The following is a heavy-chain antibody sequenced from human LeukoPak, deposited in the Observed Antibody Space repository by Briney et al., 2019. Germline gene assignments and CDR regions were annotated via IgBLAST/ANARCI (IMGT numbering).Heavy chain of an antibody. D-gene: IGHD3-16*02. CDR3: TRQTFYVWGSYRADAFDI. CDR2: IRSKANSYAT. CDR1: GFTFSGSA. J-gene: IGHJ3*02. Sequence: GGSLRLSCAASGFTFSGSAMHWVRQASGKGLEWVGRIRSKANSYATAYAASVKGRFTISRDDSKNTAYLQMNSLKTEDTAVYYCTRQTFYVWGSYRADAFDIWGQGTMVTVSS. V-gene: IGHV3-73*01.